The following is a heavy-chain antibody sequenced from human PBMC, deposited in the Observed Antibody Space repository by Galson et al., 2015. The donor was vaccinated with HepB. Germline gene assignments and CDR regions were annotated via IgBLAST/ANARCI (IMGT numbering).Heavy chain of an antibody. V-gene: IGHV3-23*01. D-gene: IGHD3-10*01. J-gene: IGHJ4*02. CDR2: INDNGAST. CDR3: AKDFQLEY. Sequence: SLRLSCAASGFTVSSNYMSWVRQAPGKGLEWVSTINDNGASTYYADSVKGRFTISRDNSKNTLYLQMNSLRAEDTAVYYCAKDFQLEYWGQGTLVTVSS. CDR1: GFTVSSNY.